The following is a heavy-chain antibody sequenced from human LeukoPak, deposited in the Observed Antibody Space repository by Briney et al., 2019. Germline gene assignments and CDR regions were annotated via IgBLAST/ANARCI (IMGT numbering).Heavy chain of an antibody. J-gene: IGHJ3*02. CDR3: ARDRGYLDGFDI. V-gene: IGHV4-61*02. CDR1: GGSISSGSYY. Sequence: PSQTLSLTCTVSGGSISSGSYYWSWIRQPAGKGLEWIGRIYTSGSTNYNPSLNSRVTISVDKSKSQLSLKLSSVTAADTAVYYCARDRGYLDGFDIWGQGTMVTVSS. D-gene: IGHD3-10*01. CDR2: IYTSGST.